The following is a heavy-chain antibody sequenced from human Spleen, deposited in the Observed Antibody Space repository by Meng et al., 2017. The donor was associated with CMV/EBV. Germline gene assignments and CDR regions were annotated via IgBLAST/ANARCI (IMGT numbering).Heavy chain of an antibody. V-gene: IGHV3-43*01. CDR2: ITWDSSTK. D-gene: IGHD1/OR15-1a*01. Sequence: GESLKISCAASGFIFNDYTMHWVRQAPGKGLEWVSLITWDSSTKYYADSVKGRFTLSRDNSKNSLSLQMNNLRTEDTALYFCAKDLGTARALASWGQGTLVTVSS. CDR1: GFIFNDYT. J-gene: IGHJ4*02. CDR3: AKDLGTARALAS.